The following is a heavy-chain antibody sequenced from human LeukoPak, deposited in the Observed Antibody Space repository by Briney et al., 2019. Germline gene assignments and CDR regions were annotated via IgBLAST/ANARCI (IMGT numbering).Heavy chain of an antibody. V-gene: IGHV3-30*18. Sequence: PGRSLRLFCAASRFTFSSHGLHWVRQAPGKGLEWVAVISYDGSNKSYADSVKGRLTISRDNSKNTLYLQMISLRAEDTAVYYCAKERVTYFDYWGQGTLVTVSS. CDR1: RFTFSSHG. CDR2: ISYDGSNK. CDR3: AKERVTYFDY. J-gene: IGHJ4*02. D-gene: IGHD4-11*01.